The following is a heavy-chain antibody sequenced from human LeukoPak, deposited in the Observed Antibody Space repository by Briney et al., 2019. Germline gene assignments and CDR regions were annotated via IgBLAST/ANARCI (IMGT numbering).Heavy chain of an antibody. CDR3: VKDRGGYNYGLGYFDY. V-gene: IGHV3-15*05. CDR1: GFTFSNAW. CDR2: IKRKTDGGTT. J-gene: IGHJ4*02. Sequence: GGSLRLSCAGSGFTFSNAWMSWVRQAPGKGLEWVGRIKRKTDGGTTDYAAPVKGRFTISRDNSKNTLYLQMSSLRAEDTAVYYCVKDRGGYNYGLGYFDYWGQGTLVTVSS. D-gene: IGHD1-26*01.